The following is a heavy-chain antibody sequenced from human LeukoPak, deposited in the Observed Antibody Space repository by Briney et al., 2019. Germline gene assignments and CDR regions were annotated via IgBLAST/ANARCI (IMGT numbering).Heavy chain of an antibody. Sequence: PGESLRLSCAASGFTFSSYGMHWVRQAPGKGLEWVAVICYDGSNKYYADSVKGRFTISRDNSKNTLYLQMNSLRAEDTAVYYCASDPMTTVVIWGQGTLVTVSS. J-gene: IGHJ4*02. CDR3: ASDPMTTVVI. D-gene: IGHD4-23*01. CDR2: ICYDGSNK. CDR1: GFTFSSYG. V-gene: IGHV3-33*01.